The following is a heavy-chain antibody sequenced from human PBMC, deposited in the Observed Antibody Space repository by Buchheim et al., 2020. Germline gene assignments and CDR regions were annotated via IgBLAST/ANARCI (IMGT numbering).Heavy chain of an antibody. J-gene: IGHJ6*02. Sequence: QMQLVQSGPEVKKPGTSVKVSCKASGFAFTTSAMQWVRQARGQRLEWIGWIVVGSGNTNYAQKFQERVTFTRDMSTSTAYMELSSLRSEDTAVYYCAADLSGGDWGYWVDFYYYGMDVWGQGTT. CDR3: AADLSGGDWGYWVDFYYYGMDV. V-gene: IGHV1-58*02. CDR1: GFAFTTSA. D-gene: IGHD2-21*01. CDR2: IVVGSGNT.